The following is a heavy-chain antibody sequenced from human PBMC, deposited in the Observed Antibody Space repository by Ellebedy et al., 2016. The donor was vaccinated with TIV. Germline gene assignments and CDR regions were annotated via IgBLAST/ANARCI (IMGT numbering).Heavy chain of an antibody. CDR3: AADSVVGPSASWYFDL. CDR1: GFTFTKSA. Sequence: AASVKVSCKASGFTFTKSAVQWVRQPRGQRLEWIGWIVVGSGNTHYAQKFQERVTITRDMSTSTAYMGLSGLRSEDTAVSYCAADSVVGPSASWYFDLWGRGTLVTVSS. CDR2: IVVGSGNT. D-gene: IGHD2-15*01. V-gene: IGHV1-58*01. J-gene: IGHJ2*01.